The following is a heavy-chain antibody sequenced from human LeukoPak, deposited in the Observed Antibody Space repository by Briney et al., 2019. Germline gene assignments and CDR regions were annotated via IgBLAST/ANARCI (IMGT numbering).Heavy chain of an antibody. CDR2: ISAYNGNT. CDR3: ARDGYSYGTRTGFDP. Sequence: ASVKVSCKASGYAFTSYGISWVRQAPGQGLEWMGWISAYNGNTNYAQKLQGRVTMTTDTSTSTAYMELRSLRSDDTAVYYCARDGYSYGTRTGFDPWGQGTLVTVSS. V-gene: IGHV1-18*01. D-gene: IGHD5-18*01. CDR1: GYAFTSYG. J-gene: IGHJ5*02.